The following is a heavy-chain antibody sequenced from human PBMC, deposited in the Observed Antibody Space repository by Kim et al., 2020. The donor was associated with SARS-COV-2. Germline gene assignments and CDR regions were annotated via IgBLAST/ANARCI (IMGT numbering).Heavy chain of an antibody. CDR1: GYTFTSYA. Sequence: ASVKVSCKASGYTFTSYAMNWVRQAPGQGLEWMGWINTNTGNPTYAQGFTGRFVFSLDTSVSTAYLQISSLKAEDTAVYYCARLLKGKYYYDPGNYYYYMDVWGKGTTVTVSS. V-gene: IGHV7-4-1*02. CDR2: INTNTGNP. D-gene: IGHD3-22*01. J-gene: IGHJ6*03. CDR3: ARLLKGKYYYDPGNYYYYMDV.